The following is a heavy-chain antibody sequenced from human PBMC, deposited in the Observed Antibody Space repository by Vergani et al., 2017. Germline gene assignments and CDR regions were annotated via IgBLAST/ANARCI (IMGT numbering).Heavy chain of an antibody. CDR2: ISSSSSYT. CDR1: GFTFSDYY. V-gene: IGHV3-11*05. Sequence: QVQLVESGGGLVKPGGSLRLSCAASGFTFSDYYMSWIRQAPGKGLEWVSYISSSSSYTNYADSVKGRFTISRDNAKNSLYLQMNSLRAEDTAVYYCASAKMVRGGIYYYYYGMDVWGQGTTVTVSS. J-gene: IGHJ6*02. CDR3: ASAKMVRGGIYYYYYGMDV. D-gene: IGHD3-10*01.